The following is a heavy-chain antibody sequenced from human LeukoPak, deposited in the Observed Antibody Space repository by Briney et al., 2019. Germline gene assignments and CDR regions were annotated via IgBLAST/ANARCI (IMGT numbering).Heavy chain of an antibody. Sequence: GGSPRLSCATSGFTFDRYTIHWVRQAPGMGLEWVSLAGWAGGTTYYSDSVRGRFTISRDSGKNSVYLQMNSLTTDDTAFYFCAKELDAMFFDYWGQGALVTVSS. CDR1: GFTFDRYT. V-gene: IGHV3-43*01. CDR3: AKELDAMFFDY. D-gene: IGHD2-2*01. J-gene: IGHJ4*02. CDR2: AGWAGGTT.